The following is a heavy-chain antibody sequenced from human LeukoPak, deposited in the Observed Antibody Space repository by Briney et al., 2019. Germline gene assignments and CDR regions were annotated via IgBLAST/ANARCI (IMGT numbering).Heavy chain of an antibody. CDR2: ISSSSSYI. D-gene: IGHD5-18*01. CDR3: ARDRTGYSYGMSSWFDP. J-gene: IGHJ5*02. V-gene: IGHV3-21*01. CDR1: GFTFSSYS. Sequence: GGSLRLSCAASGFTFSSYSMNWVRQAPGKGLEWVSSISSSSSYIYYAESVKGRFTISRDNAKNSLYLQMNSLRAEDTAVYYCARDRTGYSYGMSSWFDPWGQGTLVTVSS.